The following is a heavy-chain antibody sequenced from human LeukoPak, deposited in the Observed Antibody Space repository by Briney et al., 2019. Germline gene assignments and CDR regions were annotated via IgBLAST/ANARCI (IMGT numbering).Heavy chain of an antibody. CDR1: GGSFSGYY. CDR3: ARVIGYSYGYSPYYYYYMDV. J-gene: IGHJ6*03. D-gene: IGHD5-18*01. V-gene: IGHV4-34*01. CDR2: INHIGST. Sequence: SETLSLTCAVYGGSFSGYYWSWIRQPPGKGLEWIGEINHIGSTNYNPSLKSRVTISVDTSKNQFSLKLSSVTAADTAVYYCARVIGYSYGYSPYYYYYMDVWGKGTTVTVSS.